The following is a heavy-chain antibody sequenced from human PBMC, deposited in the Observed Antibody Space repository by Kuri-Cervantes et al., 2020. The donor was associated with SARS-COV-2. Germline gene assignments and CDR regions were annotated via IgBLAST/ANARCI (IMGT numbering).Heavy chain of an antibody. Sequence: GGSLRLSCAASGFTFSSYGMHWVRQAPGKGLEWVAVIWYDGSNKYYADSVKGRFTISRDNSKNSLYLQMNSLRAEDTALYYCAKDAHSSGWYDYWGQGTLVTVSS. D-gene: IGHD6-19*01. CDR2: IWYDGSNK. J-gene: IGHJ4*02. CDR3: AKDAHSSGWYDY. V-gene: IGHV3-30*02. CDR1: GFTFSSYG.